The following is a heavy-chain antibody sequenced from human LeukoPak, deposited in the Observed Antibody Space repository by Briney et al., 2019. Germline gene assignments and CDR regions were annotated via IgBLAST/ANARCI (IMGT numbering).Heavy chain of an antibody. CDR2: IYYSGST. D-gene: IGHD3-22*01. CDR3: ARYYYYDTSGYFPRSFFDY. V-gene: IGHV4-39*01. Sequence: SETPSLTCTVSGGSISSSSFYWGRIRQPPGKGLEWIGSIYYSGSTYYNPSLKSRITISVDTSKNQFSLKLISVTAADTAVYYCARYYYYDTSGYFPRSFFDYERQGTLVIVSS. J-gene: IGHJ4*02. CDR1: GGSISSSSFY.